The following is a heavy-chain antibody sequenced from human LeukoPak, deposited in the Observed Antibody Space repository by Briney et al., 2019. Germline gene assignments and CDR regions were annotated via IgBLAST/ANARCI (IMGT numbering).Heavy chain of an antibody. CDR3: ASPGNQLPPLGYYGMDV. D-gene: IGHD2-2*01. CDR1: GYRFTRYW. CDR2: IDSSDSYT. Sequence: GESLTISCMGSGYRFTRYWISWVRQMPGKGLDWMGRIDSSDSYTNYSPSFQGHVTISADESISTAYLQWSSLKAADTAMYYCASPGNQLPPLGYYGMDVWGKGTTVTVSS. J-gene: IGHJ6*04. V-gene: IGHV5-10-1*01.